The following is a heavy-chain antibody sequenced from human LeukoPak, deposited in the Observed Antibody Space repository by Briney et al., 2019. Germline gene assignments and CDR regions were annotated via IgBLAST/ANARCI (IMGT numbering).Heavy chain of an antibody. V-gene: IGHV4-39*01. J-gene: IGHJ4*02. Sequence: KSSETLSLTCTVSGGSISSSSYYWGWTRQPPGKGLEWIGSIYYSGSTYYNPSLKSRVTISVDTSKNQFSLKLSSVTAADTAVYYCARVITIFGVVILMYFDYWGQGTLVTVSS. D-gene: IGHD3-3*01. CDR3: ARVITIFGVVILMYFDY. CDR2: IYYSGST. CDR1: GGSISSSSYY.